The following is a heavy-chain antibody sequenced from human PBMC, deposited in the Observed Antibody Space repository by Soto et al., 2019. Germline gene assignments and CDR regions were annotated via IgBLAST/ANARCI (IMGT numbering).Heavy chain of an antibody. D-gene: IGHD5-18*01. Sequence: SVNVSCKASVGTFSSHTISWVRQAPGQGLEWMGRIIPILGIANYAQKFQGRVTITADKSTSTAYMELSSLRSEDTAVYYCAGRGIQLWLPDYYYYGMDVWGQ. CDR2: IIPILGIA. CDR1: VGTFSSHT. CDR3: AGRGIQLWLPDYYYYGMDV. J-gene: IGHJ6*02. V-gene: IGHV1-69*02.